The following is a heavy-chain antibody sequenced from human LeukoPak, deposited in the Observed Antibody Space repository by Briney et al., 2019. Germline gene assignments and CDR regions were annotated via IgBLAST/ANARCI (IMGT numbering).Heavy chain of an antibody. Sequence: SETLSLTCTVSGGSISSYYWSWIRQPPGKGLEWIGYIYYSGSTNYNPSLKSRVTISVDTSKNQFSLKLSSVTAADTAVYYCARGQIYFDYWGQGTLVTVSS. CDR3: ARGQIYFDY. CDR2: IYYSGST. V-gene: IGHV4-59*12. CDR1: GGSISSYY. J-gene: IGHJ4*02.